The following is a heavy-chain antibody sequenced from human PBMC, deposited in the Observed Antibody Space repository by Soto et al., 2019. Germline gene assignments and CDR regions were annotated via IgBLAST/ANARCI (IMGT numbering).Heavy chain of an antibody. J-gene: IGHJ4*02. CDR1: GFAFGNYW. V-gene: IGHV3-74*03. Sequence: PGGSLRLSCAASGFAFGNYWMHWVRQPPGKGPEWVSRMTSDGRTIQYADSVKGRFTVSRDNAENTLYLQMNSLRAEDTAVYYCARAEDEYCVPGTLVTVSS. CDR3: ARAEDEY. CDR2: MTSDGRTI.